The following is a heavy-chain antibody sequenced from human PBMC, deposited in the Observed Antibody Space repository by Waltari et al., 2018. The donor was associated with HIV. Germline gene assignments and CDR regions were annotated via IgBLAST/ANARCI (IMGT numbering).Heavy chain of an antibody. V-gene: IGHV4-39*01. J-gene: IGHJ5*02. D-gene: IGHD2-21*02. CDR1: GGSISSSSYY. CDR3: ARLTAHGGNSIWFDP. Sequence: QLQLQESGPGLVKPSETLSLTCTVSGGSISSSSYYWGWIRQPPGKGLEWIGSIYYSGSTYYNPSLKSRVTISVDTSKNQFSLKLSSVTAADTAVYYCARLTAHGGNSIWFDPWGQGTLVTVSS. CDR2: IYYSGST.